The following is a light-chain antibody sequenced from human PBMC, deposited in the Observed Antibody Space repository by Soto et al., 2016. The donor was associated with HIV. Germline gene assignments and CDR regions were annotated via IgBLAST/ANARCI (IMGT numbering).Light chain of an antibody. CDR3: QQFSYYPLT. CDR2: AAS. Sequence: DIQLTQSPSFLSASVGDRVTITCRASEDILSYLAWYQQKPGKAPKFLIFAASVLQSGVPSRFSGSGSGTEFTLTISSLQPEDFATYYCQQFSYYPLTFGGGTKGGDQT. CDR1: EDILSY. V-gene: IGKV1-9*01. J-gene: IGKJ4*01.